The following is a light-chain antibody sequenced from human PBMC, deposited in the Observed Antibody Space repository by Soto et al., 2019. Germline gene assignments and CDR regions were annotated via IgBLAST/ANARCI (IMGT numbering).Light chain of an antibody. CDR1: QSVSSN. CDR2: GAS. V-gene: IGKV3D-15*01. J-gene: IGKJ1*01. Sequence: ENVLTQSPATLSVSPGERATLSCRASQSVSSNLAWYQQKPGQAPRLLIYGASTRATGIPARFSGSGSGTEFTLTISSLQSEDFAVYYCQQYNNWPPGRTFGQGTKVEIK. CDR3: QQYNNWPPGRT.